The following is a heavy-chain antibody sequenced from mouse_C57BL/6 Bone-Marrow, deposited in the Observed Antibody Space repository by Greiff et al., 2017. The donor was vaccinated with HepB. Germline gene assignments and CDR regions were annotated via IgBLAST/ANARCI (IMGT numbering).Heavy chain of an antibody. D-gene: IGHD2-4*01. CDR2: IDPANGNT. CDR1: GFNIKNTY. V-gene: IGHV14-3*01. CDR3: ARKFYDYDEEAWFAY. Sequence: VQLQQSVAELVRPGASVKLSCTASGFNIKNTYMHWVKQRPEQGLEWIGRIDPANGNTKYAPKFQGKATITADTSSNTAYLQLSSLTYEDSAVYYCARKFYDYDEEAWFAYWGQGTLVTVSA. J-gene: IGHJ3*01.